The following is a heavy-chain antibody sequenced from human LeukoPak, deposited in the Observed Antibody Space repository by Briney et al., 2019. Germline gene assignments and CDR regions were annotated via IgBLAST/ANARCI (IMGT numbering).Heavy chain of an antibody. CDR3: AKAHYYDSSGYVNPFDL. Sequence: PGGSLRLSCAASGFSFDDYAMHWVREVPGKGLEWVSGISWNSGRIGYVDSVKGRFTISRDNAKNSLYLQMNSLRPEDTAFYYCAKAHYYDSSGYVNPFDLWGQGTLVTVSS. CDR2: ISWNSGRI. J-gene: IGHJ4*02. D-gene: IGHD3-22*01. CDR1: GFSFDDYA. V-gene: IGHV3-9*01.